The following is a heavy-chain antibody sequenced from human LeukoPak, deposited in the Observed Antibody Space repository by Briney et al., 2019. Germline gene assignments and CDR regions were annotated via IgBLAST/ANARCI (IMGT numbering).Heavy chain of an antibody. CDR1: GGTFSSYA. CDR2: IIPIFGTA. J-gene: IGHJ4*01. V-gene: IGHV1-69*05. Sequence: SVKVSCKASGGTFSSYAISWVRQAPGQGLEWMGGIIPIFGTANYAQKFQGRVTITTDESTSTAYMELSSLRSEDTAVYYFARSEAKYAVVLDYWGQGTPVTVSS. CDR3: ARSEAKYAVVLDY. D-gene: IGHD3-22*01.